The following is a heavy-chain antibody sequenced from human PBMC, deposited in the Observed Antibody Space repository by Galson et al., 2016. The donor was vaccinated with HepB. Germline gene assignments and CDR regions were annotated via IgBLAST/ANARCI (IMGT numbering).Heavy chain of an antibody. Sequence: TLSLTCAVSGDSVTNGGSTWTWLRQPPGKGLEWIGYYILGGITYYSPSLNGRVTFSLDTSKNHFSLRLTSVTAADTAIYFCARVNKDHQNAMDVWGQGTTVTVSS. J-gene: IGHJ6*02. CDR1: GDSVTNGGST. D-gene: IGHD1/OR15-1a*01. V-gene: IGHV4-30-2*01. CDR3: ARVNKDHQNAMDV. CDR2: YILGGIT.